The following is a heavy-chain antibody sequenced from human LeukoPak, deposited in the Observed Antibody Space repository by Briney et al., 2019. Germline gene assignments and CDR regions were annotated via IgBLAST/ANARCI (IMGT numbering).Heavy chain of an antibody. J-gene: IGHJ4*02. Sequence: PGGSLRLSCAASGFTFSDYYMSWIRQAPGKGLEWVSYISSSGSTIYSADSVKGRFTISRDNAKNSLYLQMNSLRAEDTAMYYCARVTLTSANFDYWGQGTLVTVSS. V-gene: IGHV3-11*01. CDR3: ARVTLTSANFDY. CDR2: ISSSGSTI. CDR1: GFTFSDYY.